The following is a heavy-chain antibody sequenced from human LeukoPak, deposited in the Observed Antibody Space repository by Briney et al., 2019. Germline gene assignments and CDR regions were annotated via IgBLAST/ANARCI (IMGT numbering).Heavy chain of an antibody. CDR2: IYYSGST. D-gene: IGHD2/OR15-2a*01. V-gene: IGHV4-59*08. CDR1: GGSISSYY. J-gene: IGHJ4*02. Sequence: ASETLSLTCTVSGGSISSYYWSWIRQPPGKGLEWIGYIYYSGSTNYNPSLKSRVTISVDTSKNQFSLKLSSVTAADTAVYYCARLDVYGSNFDYWGQGTLVTVSS. CDR3: ARLDVYGSNFDY.